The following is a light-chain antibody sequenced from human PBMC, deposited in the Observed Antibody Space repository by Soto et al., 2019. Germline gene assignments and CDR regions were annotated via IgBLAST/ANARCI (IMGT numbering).Light chain of an antibody. J-gene: IGKJ1*01. Sequence: EIVMTQSPATLAVSPGDTATLSCRASQSLGGNLAWYQQKPGQAPRLLIFRASSRATGVPARFSASASGTEFTLTISGLQSNDFAVYYCQQYNNWPPWTFGPGNKVEIK. CDR3: QQYNNWPPWT. CDR2: RAS. CDR1: QSLGGN. V-gene: IGKV3-15*01.